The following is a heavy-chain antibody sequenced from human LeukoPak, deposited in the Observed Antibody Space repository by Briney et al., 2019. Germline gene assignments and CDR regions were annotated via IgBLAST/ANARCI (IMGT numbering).Heavy chain of an antibody. D-gene: IGHD5-18*01. CDR3: ASRVNTAKEYYYYYGMDV. CDR2: VFPILGTA. V-gene: IGHV1-69*13. CDR1: GGTFSSYA. Sequence: ASVKVSCKASGGTFSSYAISWVRQAPGQGREWTGGVFPILGTANYAQKFQGRVTITADESTSTASIELSSLTSDHTARYDCASRVNTAKEYYYYYGMDVRGKGNTVTVSS. J-gene: IGHJ6*04.